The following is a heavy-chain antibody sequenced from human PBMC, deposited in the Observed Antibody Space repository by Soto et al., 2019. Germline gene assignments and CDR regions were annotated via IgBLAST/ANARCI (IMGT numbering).Heavy chain of an antibody. CDR1: GFSFRNRA. J-gene: IGHJ4*02. CDR3: AKDNPAVDY. V-gene: IGHV3-30*18. CDR2: ISFDGSDK. Sequence: QVQLVESGGGVVQPGRSLRLSCAASGFSFRNRAMHWVRQAPGKGLEWVAFISFDGSDKYYADSVKGRCPISRDNSKNTVYLQMNSLTSEDTAVYFCAKDNPAVDYWGQGTLVTVSS.